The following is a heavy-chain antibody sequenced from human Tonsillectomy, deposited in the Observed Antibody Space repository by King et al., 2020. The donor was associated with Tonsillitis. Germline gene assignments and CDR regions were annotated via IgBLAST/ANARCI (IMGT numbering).Heavy chain of an antibody. D-gene: IGHD3-22*01. CDR1: GYSFTSYW. Sequence: VQLVESGAEVKKPGESLKISCKGSGYSFTSYWIGWVRQMPGKGLEWMGIIYPGDSDTRYSPSFQGQVTISADNSISTAYLQWSSLKASDTAMYYCARRYDSSGYYPYYDAFDIWGQGTMVTVSS. CDR3: ARRYDSSGYYPYYDAFDI. CDR2: IYPGDSDT. J-gene: IGHJ3*02. V-gene: IGHV5-51*01.